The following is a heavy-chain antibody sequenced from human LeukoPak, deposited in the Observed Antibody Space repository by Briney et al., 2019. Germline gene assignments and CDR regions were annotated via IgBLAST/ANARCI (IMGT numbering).Heavy chain of an antibody. CDR1: GGTFSSYA. V-gene: IGHV1-69*13. CDR2: IIPIFGTA. D-gene: IGHD3-16*01. CDR3: ARGIPMITFGGVLDY. J-gene: IGHJ4*02. Sequence: SVKVSCKASGGTFSSYAISWVRQAPGQGLEWMGGIIPIFGTANYAQKSQGRVTITADESTSTAYMELSSLRSEDTAVYYCARGIPMITFGGVLDYWGQGTLVTVSS.